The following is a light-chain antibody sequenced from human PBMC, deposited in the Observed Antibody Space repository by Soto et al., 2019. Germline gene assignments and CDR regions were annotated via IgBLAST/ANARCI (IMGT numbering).Light chain of an antibody. CDR1: QGIRSD. CDR3: LQDYNYPYT. Sequence: AIQMTQSPSSLSTSVGDRVTITCRASQGIRSDVAWYQQKPGKAPKLLIYAASSLQSGVPSRFSGSGSCTDFTLTISSLQPEDFATYYCLQDYNYPYTFGQGTKLEIK. CDR2: AAS. V-gene: IGKV1-6*01. J-gene: IGKJ2*01.